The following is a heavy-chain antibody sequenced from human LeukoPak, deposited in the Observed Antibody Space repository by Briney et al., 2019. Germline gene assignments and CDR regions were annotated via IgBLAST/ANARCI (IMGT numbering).Heavy chain of an antibody. J-gene: IGHJ4*02. CDR1: GGSINSGSYY. V-gene: IGHV4-61*01. Sequence: SQTLSLTCTVSGGSINSGSYYWSWIRQPPGKGLEWIGYIYHSGSTDYNPSLKSRVTISVDTSQNQFYLKLSSVTAADTAVYYCARDGYSGSDALWGQGTLDTVSS. CDR3: ARDGYSGSDAL. D-gene: IGHD5-12*01. CDR2: IYHSGST.